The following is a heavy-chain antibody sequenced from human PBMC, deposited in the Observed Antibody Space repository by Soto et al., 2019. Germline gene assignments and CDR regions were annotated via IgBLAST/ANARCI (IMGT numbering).Heavy chain of an antibody. Sequence: EVQLLESGGGLVQPGGSLRLSCAASGFTFSSYAMSWVRQTPGKGLEWVSGISGAGGNTYYADSVTGRFTISRDNSRNTLYLKMNSLRAADTAIYYCAKDRGAGGRFSGIAVAGIPSWGQGTLVTVSS. CDR1: GFTFSSYA. D-gene: IGHD6-19*01. CDR2: ISGAGGNT. J-gene: IGHJ5*02. V-gene: IGHV3-23*01. CDR3: AKDRGAGGRFSGIAVAGIPS.